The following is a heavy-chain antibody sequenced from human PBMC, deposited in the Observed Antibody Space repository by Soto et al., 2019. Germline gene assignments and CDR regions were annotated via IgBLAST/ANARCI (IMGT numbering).Heavy chain of an antibody. J-gene: IGHJ4*02. Sequence: SETLSLTCTVSGGSVSSGSYYWSWIRQPPGKGLEWIWYIYYSGSTNYNPSLKSRVTISVDTSKNQFSLKLSSVTAADTAVYYCARHEQERSGYYLVWGQGTLVTVSS. V-gene: IGHV4-61*01. CDR2: IYYSGST. CDR3: ARHEQERSGYYLV. D-gene: IGHD3-22*01. CDR1: GGSVSSGSYY.